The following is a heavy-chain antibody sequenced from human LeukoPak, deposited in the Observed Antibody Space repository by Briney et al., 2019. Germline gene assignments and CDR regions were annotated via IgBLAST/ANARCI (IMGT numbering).Heavy chain of an antibody. CDR2: IYPGDSDT. D-gene: IGHD2-2*01. CDR1: GYRFTSYW. J-gene: IGHJ5*02. CDR3: ARLVPDLVGWFDP. Sequence: GGSLKISCKGSGYRFTSYWIGWVRQMPGKGLEWMGIIYPGDSDTRYSPSFQGQVTISADKSISTAYLQWSSLKASDTAMYYCARLVPDLVGWFDPWGQGTLVTVSS. V-gene: IGHV5-51*01.